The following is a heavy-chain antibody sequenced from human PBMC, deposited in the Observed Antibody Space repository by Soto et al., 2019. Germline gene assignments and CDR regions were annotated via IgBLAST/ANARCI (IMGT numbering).Heavy chain of an antibody. V-gene: IGHV4-59*08. CDR3: ARQGFGPLHGLVDV. CDR1: GGSISSYY. J-gene: IGHJ6*02. D-gene: IGHD3-10*01. Sequence: SETLSLTCSVSGGSISSYYWSWIRQPPGKRMEWIGYVHHSWGSSYNPSLQSRVAISLDTSKSQFSLKVTSVTATDTAVYYCARQGFGPLHGLVDVWGQGTTVTVAS. CDR2: VHHSWGS.